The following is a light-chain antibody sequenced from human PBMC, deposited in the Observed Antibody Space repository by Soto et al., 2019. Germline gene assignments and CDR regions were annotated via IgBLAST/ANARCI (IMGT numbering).Light chain of an antibody. J-gene: IGLJ1*01. V-gene: IGLV2-14*01. CDR1: SSDVGGYHY. Sequence: QSALTQPASVSGSPGQSITISCTGTSSDVGGYHYVSWYQHHPGKAPRLVIYEVSNRPSGVSDRFSGRKSGNTASLTISGLHAEDEAIFYCSSYTNRRTLDFGTGTKVTVL. CDR2: EVS. CDR3: SSYTNRRTLD.